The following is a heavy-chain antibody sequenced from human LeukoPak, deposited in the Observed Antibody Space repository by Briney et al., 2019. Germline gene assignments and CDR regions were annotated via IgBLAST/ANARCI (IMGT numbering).Heavy chain of an antibody. Sequence: GGSLRLSCAASGFTFNTYAIYWVRQAPGKGLEWVSGICGSGGCTYYADSVKGRFTISRDNSKNTVYLQMNSLTADDTAIYYCAKTTVGYSSGRYPGWPANCWGQGTLVTVSS. J-gene: IGHJ4*02. CDR1: GFTFNTYA. CDR3: AKTTVGYSSGRYPGWPANC. V-gene: IGHV3-23*01. D-gene: IGHD6-19*01. CDR2: ICGSGGCT.